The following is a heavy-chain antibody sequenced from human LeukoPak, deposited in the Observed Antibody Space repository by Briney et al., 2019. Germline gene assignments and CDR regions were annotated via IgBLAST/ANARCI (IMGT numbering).Heavy chain of an antibody. CDR2: IYPGDSDT. D-gene: IGHD6-25*01. J-gene: IGHJ6*03. Sequence: GEPLKISCKGSGYRFTSYCTGWVRQMPGKGLEWMGIIYPGDSDTRYSPSFQGQVTISADNSISTAYLQWSSLKASDTAMYYCAALSGWVSSAYYYYMDVWGKGTTVTVSS. V-gene: IGHV5-51*01. CDR1: GYRFTSYC. CDR3: AALSGWVSSAYYYYMDV.